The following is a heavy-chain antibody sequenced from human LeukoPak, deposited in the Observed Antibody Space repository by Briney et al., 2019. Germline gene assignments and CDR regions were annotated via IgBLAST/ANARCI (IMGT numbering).Heavy chain of an antibody. V-gene: IGHV1-2*02. J-gene: IGHJ4*02. CDR1: GYIFTSYG. D-gene: IGHD1-26*01. Sequence: EASVKVSCKASGYIFTSYGIGWVRQAPGQGLEWMGWINPNSGVTSYAQKFQGRDAVTRDTSISTAYMELSRLTSDDTAVYYCARGVGATIFFNYWGQGTLVTVSS. CDR2: INPNSGVT. CDR3: ARGVGATIFFNY.